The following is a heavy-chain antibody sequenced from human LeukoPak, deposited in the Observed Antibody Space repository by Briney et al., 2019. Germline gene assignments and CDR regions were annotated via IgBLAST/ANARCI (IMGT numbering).Heavy chain of an antibody. CDR3: XXXXXGGYDYPYYFDY. V-gene: IGHV3-48*01. CDR2: ISSFSGTI. D-gene: IGHD5-12*01. Sequence: PGGSLRLSCVASGITFSSYSMNWVRQAPGKGLEWVSYISSFSGTINYADSVKGRFTISRDNSKNTLYLQMNSLRAEDTAVYYCXXXXXGGYDYPYYFDYWGQGTLVTVSS. J-gene: IGHJ4*02. CDR1: GITFSSYS.